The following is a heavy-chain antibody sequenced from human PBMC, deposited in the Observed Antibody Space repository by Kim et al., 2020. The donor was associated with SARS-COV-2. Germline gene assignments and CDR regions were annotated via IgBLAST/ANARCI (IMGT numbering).Heavy chain of an antibody. V-gene: IGHV1-8*01. Sequence: AHRFQGRVTMTRNTSISTAYMELSSLRSEDTAVYYCTRVVWFGGGNWFDPWGQGTLVTVSS. D-gene: IGHD3-10*01. CDR3: TRVVWFGGGNWFDP. J-gene: IGHJ5*02.